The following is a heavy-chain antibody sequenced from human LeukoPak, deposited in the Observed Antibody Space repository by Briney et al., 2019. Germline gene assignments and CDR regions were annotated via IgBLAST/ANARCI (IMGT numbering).Heavy chain of an antibody. CDR2: ISSSSSYI. Sequence: GGSLRPSCAASGLTFSSYSMNWVRQAPGKGLEWVSSISSSSSYIHSADSVRGRFTISRDNAKNSLFLQMNSLRAEDTAVYYCARDEWGDAFDIWGQGTMVTVFS. J-gene: IGHJ3*02. CDR1: GLTFSSYS. V-gene: IGHV3-21*01. D-gene: IGHD1-26*01. CDR3: ARDEWGDAFDI.